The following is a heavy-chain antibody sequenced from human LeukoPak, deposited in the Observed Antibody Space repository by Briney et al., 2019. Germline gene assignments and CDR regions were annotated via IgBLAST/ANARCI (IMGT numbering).Heavy chain of an antibody. CDR3: ARGLGYYDSSGYYYDYFDY. CDR1: GYTFTSYG. Sequence: GASVKVSCKASGYTFTSYGISWVRQTPGQGLEWMGWVSVYNGNTNYAQKLQGRVTMTTDTSTSTDYMELRSLRSDDTAVYHCARGLGYYDSSGYYYDYFDYWGQGTLVTVSS. CDR2: VSVYNGNT. J-gene: IGHJ4*02. V-gene: IGHV1-18*01. D-gene: IGHD3-22*01.